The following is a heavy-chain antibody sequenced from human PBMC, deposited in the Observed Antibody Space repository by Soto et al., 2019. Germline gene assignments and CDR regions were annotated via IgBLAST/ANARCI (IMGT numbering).Heavy chain of an antibody. J-gene: IGHJ6*02. CDR2: IYYSGST. V-gene: IGHV4-31*03. D-gene: IGHD3-9*01. CDR3: ARDPAYYDILTGPYGYYGMDV. CDR1: GGSISSGGYC. Sequence: SETLSLTCTVSGGSISSGGYCWSWIRQHPGKGLEWIGYIYYSGSTYYNPSLKSRVTISVDTSKNQFSLKLSSVTAADTAVYYCARDPAYYDILTGPYGYYGMDVWGQGTTVTV.